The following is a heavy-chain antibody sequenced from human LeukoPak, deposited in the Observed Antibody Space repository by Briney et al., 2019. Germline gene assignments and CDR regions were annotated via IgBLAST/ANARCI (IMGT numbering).Heavy chain of an antibody. CDR3: GKGSYVGVNWFDP. Sequence: PGGSLRLSCAASGFSFSSNSMSWVRQAPGKGLEWVSAISGSAARVFYSDSVKGRFTISRDNSKNMVYLQMNSLRAEDTAVYYCGKGSYVGVNWFDPRGQGILVTVSS. CDR2: ISGSAARV. D-gene: IGHD1-26*01. CDR1: GFSFSSNS. J-gene: IGHJ5*02. V-gene: IGHV3-23*01.